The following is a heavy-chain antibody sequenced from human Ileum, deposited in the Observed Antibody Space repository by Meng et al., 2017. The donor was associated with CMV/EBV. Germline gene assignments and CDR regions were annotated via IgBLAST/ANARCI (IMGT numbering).Heavy chain of an antibody. D-gene: IGHD7-27*01. CDR3: VIGNWVSDF. V-gene: IGHV4-34*01. CDR1: AVDFTGNS. J-gene: IGHJ4*02. CDR2: INYRGSI. Sequence: QVRLHAGGVEPLRPSAPLSLAPAVTAVDFTGNSLTWIRQPPGKGPEWIGEINYRGSIPYKQYLETRVTITSDISTNQLSLNLNSVTAADTDVYYCVIGNWVSDFWGQGTLVTVSS.